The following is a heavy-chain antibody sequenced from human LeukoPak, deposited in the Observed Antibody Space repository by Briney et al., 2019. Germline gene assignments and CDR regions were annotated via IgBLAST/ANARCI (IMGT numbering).Heavy chain of an antibody. V-gene: IGHV3-30*18. Sequence: PGRSLRLSCAVSGFTFSSYGMHWVRQAPGKGLEWVAVISYDGSNKYYADSVKGRFTISRDNSKNTLCLQMNSLRAEDTAVFYCAKDHAYYYYDSSGYYDYWGQGTLVTVSS. CDR3: AKDHAYYYYDSSGYYDY. D-gene: IGHD3-22*01. CDR1: GFTFSSYG. CDR2: ISYDGSNK. J-gene: IGHJ4*02.